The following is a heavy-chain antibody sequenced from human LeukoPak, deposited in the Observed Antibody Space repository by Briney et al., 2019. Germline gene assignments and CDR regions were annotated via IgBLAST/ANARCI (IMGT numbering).Heavy chain of an antibody. CDR1: GGSISRSSYY. CDR2: IYTSGST. CDR3: ARVVRLDGKVGRGAFDI. D-gene: IGHD3-10*01. J-gene: IGHJ3*02. Sequence: SETLSLTCTVSGGSISRSSYYWSWIRQPAGKGLEWIGRIYTSGSTNYNPSLKSRVTISVDTSKNQFSLKLSSVTAADTAVYYCARVVRLDGKVGRGAFDIWGQGTMVTVSS. V-gene: IGHV4-61*02.